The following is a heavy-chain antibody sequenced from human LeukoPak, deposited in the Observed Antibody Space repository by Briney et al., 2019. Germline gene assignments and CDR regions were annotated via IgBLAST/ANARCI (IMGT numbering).Heavy chain of an antibody. Sequence: ASETLSLTCTVSGGSISSYYWSWIRQPAGKGLEWIGRIYTSGSTNYNLSLKSRVTMSVDTSKNQFSLKLSSVTTADTAVYYCARDQYNWNDAASDAFDIWGQGTMVTVSS. V-gene: IGHV4-4*07. D-gene: IGHD1-1*01. J-gene: IGHJ3*02. CDR1: GGSISSYY. CDR2: IYTSGST. CDR3: ARDQYNWNDAASDAFDI.